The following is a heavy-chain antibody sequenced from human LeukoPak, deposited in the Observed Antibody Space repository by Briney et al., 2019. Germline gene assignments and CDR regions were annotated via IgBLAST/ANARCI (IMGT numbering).Heavy chain of an antibody. J-gene: IGHJ3*02. CDR1: GFTFSSYW. Sequence: GGSLRLSCAASGFTFSSYWMSWVRQAPGKGLEWVANIKQDGSEKYYVDSVKGRFTISRDNSKNTLYLQMNSLRAEDTAVYYCARGMVRGVIGGGAFDIWGQGTMVTVSS. V-gene: IGHV3-7*03. CDR3: ARGMVRGVIGGGAFDI. D-gene: IGHD3-10*01. CDR2: IKQDGSEK.